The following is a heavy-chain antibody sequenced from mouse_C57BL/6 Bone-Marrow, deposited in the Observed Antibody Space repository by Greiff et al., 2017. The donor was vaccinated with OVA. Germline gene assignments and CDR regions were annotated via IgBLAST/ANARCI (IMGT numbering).Heavy chain of an antibody. CDR2: IRSKSSNYAT. J-gene: IGHJ1*03. Sequence: EVQRVESGGGLVQPKGSLKLSCAASGFTFNTYAMHWVRQAPGKGLEWVARIRSKSSNYATYYADSVKDRFTISRDDSQSMLYLQMNNLKTEDTAMYYCVRDKTCSSYWDFEVWGTGTTVTVSS. V-gene: IGHV10-3*01. CDR3: VRDKTCSSYWDFEV. CDR1: GFTFNTYA. D-gene: IGHD1-1*01.